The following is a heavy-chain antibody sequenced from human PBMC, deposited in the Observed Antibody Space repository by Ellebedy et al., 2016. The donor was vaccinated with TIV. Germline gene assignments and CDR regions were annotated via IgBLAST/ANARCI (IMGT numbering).Heavy chain of an antibody. CDR2: IWYDGSKR. V-gene: IGHV3-30*02. Sequence: GESLKISXVASGFSFSDYGMHWVRQAPGKGLEWVALIWYDGSKRDYADTVKGRFIISRDNSKNTLFLQMSSLRAEDTAIYYCAKENPLLWFGEVYVFESWGQGTLLTVSS. D-gene: IGHD3-10*01. CDR3: AKENPLLWFGEVYVFES. J-gene: IGHJ4*02. CDR1: GFSFSDYG.